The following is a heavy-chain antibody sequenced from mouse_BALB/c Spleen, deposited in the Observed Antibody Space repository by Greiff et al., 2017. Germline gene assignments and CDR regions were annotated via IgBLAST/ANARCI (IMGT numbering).Heavy chain of an antibody. CDR1: GFTFSSYG. V-gene: IGHV5-6-3*01. J-gene: IGHJ2*01. Sequence: EVKLVESGGGLVQPGGSLKLSCAASGFTFSSYGMSWVRQTPDKRLELVATINSNGGSTYYPDSVKGRFTISRDNAKNTLYLQMSSLKSEDTAMYYCARGGRRPFDYWGQGTTLTVSS. D-gene: IGHD1-2*01. CDR3: ARGGRRPFDY. CDR2: INSNGGST.